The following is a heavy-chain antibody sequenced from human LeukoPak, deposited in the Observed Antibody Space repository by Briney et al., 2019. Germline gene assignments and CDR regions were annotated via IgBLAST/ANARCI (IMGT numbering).Heavy chain of an antibody. V-gene: IGHV4-39*07. J-gene: IGHJ4*02. Sequence: SETLSLTCTVSGGSISSSSYYWGWIRQPPGKGLEWIGSIYYSGSTYYNPSLKSRVTISVDTSKNQFSLKLSSVTAADTAVYYCARGLRLGELSPVYWGQGTLVTVSS. CDR2: IYYSGST. CDR1: GGSISSSSYY. CDR3: ARGLRLGELSPVY. D-gene: IGHD3-16*02.